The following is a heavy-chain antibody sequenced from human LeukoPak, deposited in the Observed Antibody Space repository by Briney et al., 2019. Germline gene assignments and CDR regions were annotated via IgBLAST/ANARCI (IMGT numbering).Heavy chain of an antibody. Sequence: SETLSLTCTVSGGSISSYYWSWIQQPPGKGLVWIGYIYYSGSTNYNPSLKSRVTISVDTSKNQFSLKLSSVTAADTAVYYCARQAYYYDSSGYPFDYWGQGTLVTVSS. CDR2: IYYSGST. J-gene: IGHJ4*02. CDR3: ARQAYYYDSSGYPFDY. D-gene: IGHD3-22*01. V-gene: IGHV4-59*08. CDR1: GGSISSYY.